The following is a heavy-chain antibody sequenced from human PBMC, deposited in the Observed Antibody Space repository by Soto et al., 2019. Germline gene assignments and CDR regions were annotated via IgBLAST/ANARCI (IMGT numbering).Heavy chain of an antibody. V-gene: IGHV4-31*03. CDR3: ARDHPCSGWSLDY. Sequence: SETLSLTCTVSGGSISSGGYYWSWIRQHQGKGLEWIGYIYYSGSTYYNPSPKSRVTISVDTSKNQFSLKLSSVTAADTAVYYCARDHPCSGWSLDYWGQGTLVTVSS. D-gene: IGHD6-19*01. CDR2: IYYSGST. CDR1: GGSISSGGYY. J-gene: IGHJ4*02.